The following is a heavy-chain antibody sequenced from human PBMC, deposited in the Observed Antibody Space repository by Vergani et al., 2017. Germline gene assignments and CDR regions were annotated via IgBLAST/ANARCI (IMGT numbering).Heavy chain of an antibody. CDR2: IYSGGSST. D-gene: IGHD5-12*01. CDR3: AKEGPATPIDY. CDR1: GFTFSSYA. V-gene: IGHV3-23*03. J-gene: IGHJ4*02. Sequence: EVQLLESGGGLVQPGGSLRLSCAASGFTFSSYAMSWVRQAPGKGLEWVSVIYSGGSSTYYADSVKGRFTISRDNSKNTLYLQMNSLRAEDTAVYYCAKEGPATPIDYWGQGTLVTVSS.